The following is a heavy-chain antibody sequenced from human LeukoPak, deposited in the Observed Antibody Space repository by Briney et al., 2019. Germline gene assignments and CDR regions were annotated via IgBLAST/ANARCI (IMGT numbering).Heavy chain of an antibody. D-gene: IGHD3-3*01. J-gene: IGHJ4*02. CDR2: IYYSGSA. Sequence: SETLSLTCTVSGGSISSYYWSWIRQPPGKGLEWIGYIYYSGSATYNPSLKSRVTISVDTSKNQFSLKLSSVTAADTAVYYCARVYSDFWSGYPYYFDYWGQGTLVTVSS. V-gene: IGHV4-59*01. CDR1: GGSISSYY. CDR3: ARVYSDFWSGYPYYFDY.